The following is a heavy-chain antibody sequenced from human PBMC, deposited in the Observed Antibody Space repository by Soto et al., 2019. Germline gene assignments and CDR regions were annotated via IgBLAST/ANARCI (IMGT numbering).Heavy chain of an antibody. D-gene: IGHD6-19*01. CDR3: ARDISYSSGWYGTYGMDV. CDR2: IWYDGSNK. Sequence: GGSLRLSCAASGFTFSSYGMHWVRQAPGKGLKWVAVIWYDGSNKYYADYVKGRFTISRDNSKNTLYLQMNSLRAEDTAVFYCARDISYSSGWYGTYGMDVWGQGTTVTVSS. J-gene: IGHJ6*02. V-gene: IGHV3-33*01. CDR1: GFTFSSYG.